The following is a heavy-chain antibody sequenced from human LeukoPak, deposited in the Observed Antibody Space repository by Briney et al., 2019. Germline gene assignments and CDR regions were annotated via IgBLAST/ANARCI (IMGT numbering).Heavy chain of an antibody. Sequence: GGSLRLSCAASGFTFSSYEMNWVRQAPGKGLEWVSYISSSGTTIYYADSVKGRFTISRDNAKNSLYLQMNSLRAEDTAVYYCARVYYYDSSGYYSGGFDYWGQGTLVTVSS. D-gene: IGHD3-22*01. J-gene: IGHJ4*02. V-gene: IGHV3-48*03. CDR1: GFTFSSYE. CDR2: ISSSGTTI. CDR3: ARVYYYDSSGYYSGGFDY.